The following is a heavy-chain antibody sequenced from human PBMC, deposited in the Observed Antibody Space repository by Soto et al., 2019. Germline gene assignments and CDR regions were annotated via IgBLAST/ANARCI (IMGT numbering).Heavy chain of an antibody. J-gene: IGHJ3*02. CDR1: GGSISSYC. V-gene: IGHV4-59*01. D-gene: IGHD3-3*01. CDR3: ARGFQTYYDFWSGYPYDAFDI. CDR2: IYYSGST. Sequence: SETLSLTCTVSGGSISSYCWSWIRQPPGKGLEWIGYIYYSGSTNYNPSLKSRVTISVDTSKNQFSLKLSSVTAADTAVYYCARGFQTYYDFWSGYPYDAFDIWGQGTMVTVSS.